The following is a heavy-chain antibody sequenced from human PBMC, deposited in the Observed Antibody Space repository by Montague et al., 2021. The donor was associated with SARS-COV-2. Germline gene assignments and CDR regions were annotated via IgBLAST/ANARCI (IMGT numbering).Heavy chain of an antibody. J-gene: IGHJ3*02. V-gene: IGHV4-34*01. CDR2: IHHGGSA. CDR3: ARVRGNTIFGVVIISAFDI. D-gene: IGHD3-3*01. CDR1: GGSFSTYS. Sequence: ETLSLTCAVHGGSFSTYSWNWIRQPPGKGLEWIGEIHHGGSANYNPSLKSRVTISVDTSKNQFSLKLSSVTAADTAVYCCARVRGNTIFGVVIISAFDIWGQGTMVTVSS.